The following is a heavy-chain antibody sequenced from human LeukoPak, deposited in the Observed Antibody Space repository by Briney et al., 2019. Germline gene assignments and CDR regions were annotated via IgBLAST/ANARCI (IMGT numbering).Heavy chain of an antibody. CDR2: IKQDGSEK. CDR1: GFTFSSYW. CDR3: ARKTGEPWPRFDY. D-gene: IGHD6-19*01. J-gene: IGHJ4*02. Sequence: GGSLRLSCAASGFTFSSYWMSWVRQAPGKGLEWVANIKQDGSEKYYVDSVKGRFTISRDNAKNSLYLQMNSLRAEDTAVYYCARKTGEPWPRFDYWGQGTLVTVSS. V-gene: IGHV3-7*01.